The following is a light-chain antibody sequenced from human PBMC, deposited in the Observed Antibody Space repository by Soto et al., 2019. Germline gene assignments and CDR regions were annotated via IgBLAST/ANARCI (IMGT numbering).Light chain of an antibody. Sequence: EIVLTQSPATLSLSPGERANLSCRASQSVSSYLAWYQQKPGQAPRLLIYDASNRATGIPARFSGSGSGTDFTLTISSLEPEDFAVYYCQQRSNWPRTWTFGQGTKV. CDR1: QSVSSY. V-gene: IGKV3-11*01. CDR3: QQRSNWPRTWT. J-gene: IGKJ1*01. CDR2: DAS.